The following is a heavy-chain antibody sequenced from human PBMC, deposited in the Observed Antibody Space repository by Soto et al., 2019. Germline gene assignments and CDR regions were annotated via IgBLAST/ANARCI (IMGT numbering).Heavy chain of an antibody. D-gene: IGHD1-26*01. J-gene: IGHJ5*02. Sequence: GGSLRLSCAASGFTFSSYGMYWVRQAPGKGLEWVAVISYDGSSKYYADSVKGRLTISRDNSENTLYLQMNSLRAEDTAVYYCAKGSIVGAAKDWFDPWGQGTLVTVSS. CDR2: ISYDGSSK. V-gene: IGHV3-30*18. CDR3: AKGSIVGAAKDWFDP. CDR1: GFTFSSYG.